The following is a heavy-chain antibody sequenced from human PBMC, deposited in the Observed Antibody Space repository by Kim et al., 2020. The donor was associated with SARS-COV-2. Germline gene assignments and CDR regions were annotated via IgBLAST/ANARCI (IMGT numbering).Heavy chain of an antibody. D-gene: IGHD3-10*01. V-gene: IGHV3-7*01. CDR1: GFTFSSYW. CDR2: IKQDGSEK. Sequence: GGSLRLSCAASGFTFSSYWMSWVRQAPGKGLEWVANIKQDGSEKYYVDSVKGRFTISRDNAKNSLYLQMNSLRAEDTAVYYCARDGHYYGSGSYYYWGQGTLVTVSS. J-gene: IGHJ4*02. CDR3: ARDGHYYGSGSYYY.